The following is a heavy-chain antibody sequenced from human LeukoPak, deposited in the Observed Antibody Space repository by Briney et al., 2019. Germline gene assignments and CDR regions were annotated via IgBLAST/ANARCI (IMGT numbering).Heavy chain of an antibody. CDR3: AKGRAGMVRGVCDY. D-gene: IGHD3-10*01. CDR1: GFTVRDNY. CDR2: IYSRDST. Sequence: GGSLRLSCVASGFTVRDNYMSWVRQAPGKGLEWVSVIYSRDSTYYADSLKGRFTISRDNSKNTLYLQMSSLRVDDTAVYYCAKGRAGMVRGVCDYWGQGTLVTVSS. J-gene: IGHJ4*02. V-gene: IGHV3-66*03.